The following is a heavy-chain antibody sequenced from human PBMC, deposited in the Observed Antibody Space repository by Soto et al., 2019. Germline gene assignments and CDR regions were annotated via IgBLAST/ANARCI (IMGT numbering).Heavy chain of an antibody. J-gene: IGHJ4*02. V-gene: IGHV4-31*03. CDR3: ARGVRGGIYFDY. Sequence: QAQLQESGPGLVKPSQTQSLTCTVYGGSINNDAYYWSWIRQHPGKGLEWIGYVYYSGSTHYNPSLKSRVTISLDTAKNQFFLRLGSVTAADTAVYYGARGVRGGIYFDYWGQGTLVTVSS. CDR1: GGSINNDAYY. CDR2: VYYSGST. D-gene: IGHD1-1*01.